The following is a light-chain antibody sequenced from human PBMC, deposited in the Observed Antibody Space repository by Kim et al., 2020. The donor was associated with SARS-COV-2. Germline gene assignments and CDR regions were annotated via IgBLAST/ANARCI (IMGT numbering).Light chain of an antibody. CDR2: KND. CDR3: AAWDASLNVVV. Sequence: GQRVTISCAGSSSNIGRISVNWYQQLPGRAPKVLFSKNDQRRSGVPDRFSGSKSGTSASLAISGLQSEDEADYYCAAWDASLNVVVFGGGTQLTVL. V-gene: IGLV1-44*01. J-gene: IGLJ2*01. CDR1: SSNIGRIS.